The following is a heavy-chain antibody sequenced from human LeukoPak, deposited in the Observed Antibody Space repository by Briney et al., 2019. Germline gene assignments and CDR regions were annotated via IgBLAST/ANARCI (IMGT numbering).Heavy chain of an antibody. CDR1: GGTFSTYA. Sequence: GASVKVSCKTSGGTFSTYAISWVRQAPGQGLEWMGGIIPIFGTTNYAQKFQGRVTITADRSTSTAYMELSSLRSEDTAVYYCARDAVTTAAFDIWGQGTMVTVSS. V-gene: IGHV1-69*06. D-gene: IGHD4-17*01. CDR3: ARDAVTTAAFDI. CDR2: IIPIFGTT. J-gene: IGHJ3*02.